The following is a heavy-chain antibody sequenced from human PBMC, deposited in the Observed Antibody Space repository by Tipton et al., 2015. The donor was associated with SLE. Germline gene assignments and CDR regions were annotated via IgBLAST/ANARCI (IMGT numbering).Heavy chain of an antibody. Sequence: TLSLTCAVYGGSFSGYYWSWIRQPPGKGLEWIGEINHSGSTNYNPSLKSRVTISVDTSKNQFSLKLNSVTAADTAVYYCARGPSRITIFGVVTPFDYWGQGTLVTVSS. J-gene: IGHJ4*02. V-gene: IGHV4-34*01. CDR1: GGSFSGYY. D-gene: IGHD3-3*01. CDR2: INHSGST. CDR3: ARGPSRITIFGVVTPFDY.